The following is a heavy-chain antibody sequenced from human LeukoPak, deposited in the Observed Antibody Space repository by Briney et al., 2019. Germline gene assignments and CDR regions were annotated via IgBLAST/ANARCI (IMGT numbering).Heavy chain of an antibody. CDR3: AKGLTIFGVVIFPFDY. CDR2: IYSGGST. J-gene: IGHJ4*02. V-gene: IGHV3-53*05. D-gene: IGHD3-3*01. Sequence: GGSLRLSCAASGFTVSSNYMSWVRQAPGKGLEWVSVIYSGGSTYYADSVKGRFTISRDNPKNTLYLQMNSLRAEDTAVYYCAKGLTIFGVVIFPFDYWGQGTLVTVSS. CDR1: GFTVSSNY.